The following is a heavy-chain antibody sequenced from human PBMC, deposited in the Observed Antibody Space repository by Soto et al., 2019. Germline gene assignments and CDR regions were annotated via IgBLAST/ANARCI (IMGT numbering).Heavy chain of an antibody. V-gene: IGHV1-69*13. CDR1: GGTFSSYA. J-gene: IGHJ6*02. CDR3: ARDLIAALNYYYYGMDV. D-gene: IGHD6-6*01. Sequence: AASVKVSCKASGGTFSSYAISWVRQAPGQGLEWMGGIIPIFGTANYAQKFQGRVTITADESTSTAYMELSSLRSEDTAVYYCARDLIAALNYYYYGMDVWGQGTTVTVSS. CDR2: IIPIFGTA.